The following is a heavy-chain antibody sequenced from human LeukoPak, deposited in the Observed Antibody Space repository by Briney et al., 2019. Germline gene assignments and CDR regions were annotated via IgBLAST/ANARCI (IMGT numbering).Heavy chain of an antibody. J-gene: IGHJ4*02. D-gene: IGHD5-18*01. CDR3: AKLGGYSYGQRRTVNQY. Sequence: GGSLRLSCAVSGFTVSSNHMSWVRQAPGKGLEWVSVFYSGGDTHYADSVKGRFTISRDNSKNTLYLQMNSLRAEDTAVYYCAKLGGYSYGQRRTVNQYWGQGTLVTVSS. V-gene: IGHV3-53*01. CDR1: GFTVSSNH. CDR2: FYSGGDT.